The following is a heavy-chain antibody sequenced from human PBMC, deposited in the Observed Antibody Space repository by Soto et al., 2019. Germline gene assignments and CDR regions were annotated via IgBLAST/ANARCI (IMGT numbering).Heavy chain of an antibody. D-gene: IGHD2-2*01. CDR2: ISHDGNNK. V-gene: IGHV3-30*18. Sequence: QVQLVQSGGGVVQPGRSLRLSCAASGFTFSSYVTHWVRQAPGKGLGWVAVISHDGNNKYYADSVKGRFTISRDNSKNTLYLQMNSLRTEDTAVYYCAKGGPDCASTTCYLLVAFDIWGQGTMVTVSS. CDR1: GFTFSSYV. J-gene: IGHJ3*02. CDR3: AKGGPDCASTTCYLLVAFDI.